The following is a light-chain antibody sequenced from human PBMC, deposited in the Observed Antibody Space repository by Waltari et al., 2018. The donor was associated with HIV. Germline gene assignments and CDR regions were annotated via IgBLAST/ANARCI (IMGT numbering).Light chain of an antibody. CDR1: SDAIGGYNY. J-gene: IGLJ2*01. CDR2: EVN. Sequence: QSALTQPPSASGSLGQSVTISCSGTSDAIGGYNYVFWYQQYPAKAPKLLIYEVNNRPSGVPDRFSCSKSLHTASLTVAGIQAEDEAHYFCSSFAGSNTVVFGGGTKLTVL. V-gene: IGLV2-8*01. CDR3: SSFAGSNTVV.